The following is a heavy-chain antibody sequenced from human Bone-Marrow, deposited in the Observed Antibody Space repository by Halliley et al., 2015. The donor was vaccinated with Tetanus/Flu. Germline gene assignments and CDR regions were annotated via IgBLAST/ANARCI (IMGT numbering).Heavy chain of an antibody. CDR2: IHHSGRT. CDR3: ATSRGSYLDY. Sequence: SLRLSCAASGASISSSNWWCWVRQPPGKGLEWIGEIHHSGRTNYNPSLKSRATISLDKSKNQFSLRLNSVTAADTASYYCATSRGSYLDYWGPGTLVTVSS. CDR1: GASISSSNW. V-gene: IGHV4-4*02. D-gene: IGHD1-26*01. J-gene: IGHJ4*02.